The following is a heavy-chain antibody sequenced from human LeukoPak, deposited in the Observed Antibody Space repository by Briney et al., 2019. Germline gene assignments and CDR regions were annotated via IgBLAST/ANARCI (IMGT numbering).Heavy chain of an antibody. CDR3: AKDNGYSSGWLSYFDY. D-gene: IGHD6-19*01. CDR2: ISWDGGST. J-gene: IGHJ4*02. CDR1: GFTFDDYA. Sequence: GGSLRLSCAASGFTFDDYAMHWVRQAPGKGLEWVSLISWDGGSTYYADPVKGRFTISRDNSKNSLYLQMNSLRAEDTALYYCAKDNGYSSGWLSYFDYWGQGTLVTVSS. V-gene: IGHV3-43D*03.